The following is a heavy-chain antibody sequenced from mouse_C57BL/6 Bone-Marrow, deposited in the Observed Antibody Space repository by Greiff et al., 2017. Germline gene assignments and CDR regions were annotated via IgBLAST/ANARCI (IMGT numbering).Heavy chain of an antibody. CDR2: INPSTGGT. J-gene: IGHJ3*01. CDR3: ARGNWDAY. Sequence: VQLQQSGPELVKPGASVKISCKASGYSFTGYYMNWVKQSPEKSLEWIGEINPSTGGTTYNQKFKAKATLTVDKSSSTAYMQLKSLTSEDSAVYYCARGNWDAYWGQGTLVTVSA. D-gene: IGHD4-1*02. V-gene: IGHV1-42*01. CDR1: GYSFTGYY.